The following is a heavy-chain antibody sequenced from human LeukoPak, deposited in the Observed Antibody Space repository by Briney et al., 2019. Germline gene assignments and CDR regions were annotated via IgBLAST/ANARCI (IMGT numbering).Heavy chain of an antibody. CDR2: IGGSGDNT. J-gene: IGHJ4*02. Sequence: GGSLRLSCAASGFTSSSYAMSWVRQAPGKGLEWVSSIGGSGDNTFYADSVKDRFTISRDNSKNTLFLQMNSLRAEDTAVYYCAKGRGTTVTSAANYWGQGTLVTVSS. V-gene: IGHV3-23*01. D-gene: IGHD4-17*01. CDR1: GFTSSSYA. CDR3: AKGRGTTVTSAANY.